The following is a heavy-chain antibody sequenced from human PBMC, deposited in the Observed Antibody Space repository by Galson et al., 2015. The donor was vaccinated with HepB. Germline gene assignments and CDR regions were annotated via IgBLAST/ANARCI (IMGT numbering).Heavy chain of an antibody. D-gene: IGHD2-15*01. CDR2: LFDSGTT. CDR3: ARLSLPGYLAATYYYYGMDV. V-gene: IGHV4-59*08. J-gene: IGHJ6*02. Sequence: GYLFDSGTTRYNPSLKSRVTISGDTSKNHFSLKLRSVTAADTAVYYCARLSLPGYLAATYYYYGMDVWGPGTTVTVS.